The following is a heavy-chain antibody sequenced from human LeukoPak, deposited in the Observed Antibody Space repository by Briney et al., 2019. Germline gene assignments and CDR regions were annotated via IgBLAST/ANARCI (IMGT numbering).Heavy chain of an antibody. J-gene: IGHJ4*02. CDR1: GASMSDSY. V-gene: IGHV4-59*08. CDR3: VRRVRYFGQNDY. D-gene: IGHD3-9*01. Sequence: SETLSLTCTVSGASMSDSYWSWIRQPPGKGLEWIGYIYYTGSTNYNPSLKSRVTMSVDTSKNQISLKLSSVTAADSAVYYCVRRVRYFGQNDYWGQGTLVTVSS. CDR2: IYYTGST.